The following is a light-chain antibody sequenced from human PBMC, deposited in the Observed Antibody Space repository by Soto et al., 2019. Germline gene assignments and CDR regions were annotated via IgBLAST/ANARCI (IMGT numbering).Light chain of an antibody. Sequence: QTVVTQVPSFSGSPGGRVTLTCGLSSDSVSASHFTSWYQQTPGQTPRTLIYTTNTRSSGVPDRFSGSILGNRAALTITGAQADDESDYYCVLYMRSGISVFGGGTKLTVL. J-gene: IGLJ2*01. CDR1: SDSVSASHF. CDR2: TTN. V-gene: IGLV8-61*01. CDR3: VLYMRSGISV.